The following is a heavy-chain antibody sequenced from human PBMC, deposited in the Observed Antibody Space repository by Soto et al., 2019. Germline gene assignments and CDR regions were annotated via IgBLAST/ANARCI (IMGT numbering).Heavy chain of an antibody. D-gene: IGHD3-10*01. Sequence: PGGSLRLSCAASGFFFCNSGMHWVRQAPGKGLERVAVISYDGSNKYYPDSVKGRFTISRDNSKNTLYLQMNSLRAEDTAVYYCSYDLRYDGSGGVYYFYGRHVWGQVTTVTVPS. CDR1: GFFFCNSG. V-gene: IGHV3-30*18. J-gene: IGHJ6*02. CDR3: SYDLRYDGSGGVYYFYGRHV. CDR2: ISYDGSNK.